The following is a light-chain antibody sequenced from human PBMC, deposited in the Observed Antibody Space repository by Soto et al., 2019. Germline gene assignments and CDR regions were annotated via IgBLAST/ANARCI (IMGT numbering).Light chain of an antibody. V-gene: IGLV1-47*01. CDR3: AARDDSLSGHWV. J-gene: IGLJ3*02. CDR2: RNN. CDR1: SSNIGSEY. Sequence: QSVLTQPPSASGTPGQRGTISCSGSSSNIGSEYVVWYQHLPGTAPKLIIYRNNQRPSGVPDRFAGSKSGTSASLAISGLRSEDEADYYCAARDDSLSGHWVFGGGTKLTVL.